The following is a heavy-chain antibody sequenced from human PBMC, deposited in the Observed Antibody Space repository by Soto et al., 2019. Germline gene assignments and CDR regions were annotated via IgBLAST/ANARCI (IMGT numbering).Heavy chain of an antibody. CDR1: RFTFSDYA. V-gene: IGHV3-30-3*01. CDR2: VSYDGSHK. J-gene: IGHJ6*02. Sequence: QVQLGESGGGVVQPGRSLRLSCAASRFTFSDYAMHWVRQAPGKGLEWEAIVSYDGSHKYYAGSVDGRFIISRDTSENTWNQQLTSLRADDTADYYCAREMTDPSDHYYGLDVWGQGTTVTVS. CDR3: AREMTDPSDHYYGLDV.